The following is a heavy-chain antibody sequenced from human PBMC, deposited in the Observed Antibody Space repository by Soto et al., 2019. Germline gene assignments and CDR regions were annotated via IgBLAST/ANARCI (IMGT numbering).Heavy chain of an antibody. CDR1: GYTFTGYG. Sequence: QAQLVQSGGELKKSGASVKVSCKASGYTFTGYGVSWVRQAPGQGLEWIGWISTQNGNTNFAQRFQGRVTLTTDTSTSTAKMELRSLRSDDTPVYYSAIMTTVDNSHYYMDGWGKGTTVNVSS. CDR2: ISTQNGNT. CDR3: AIMTTVDNSHYYMDG. V-gene: IGHV1-18*04. D-gene: IGHD4-4*01. J-gene: IGHJ6*03.